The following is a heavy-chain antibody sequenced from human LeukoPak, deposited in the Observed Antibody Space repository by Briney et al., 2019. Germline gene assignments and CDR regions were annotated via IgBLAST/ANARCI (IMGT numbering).Heavy chain of an antibody. J-gene: IGHJ6*02. CDR3: ARYPRDIPAAIYGMDV. Sequence: ASVKVSCKASGYTFTGYYMHWVRQAPGQGLEWMGWINPNSGGTNYAQKFQGWVTMTRDTSISTAYMELSRLRSDDTAVYYCARYPRDIPAAIYGMDVWGQGTTVTVSS. D-gene: IGHD2-2*01. CDR2: INPNSGGT. CDR1: GYTFTGYY. V-gene: IGHV1-2*04.